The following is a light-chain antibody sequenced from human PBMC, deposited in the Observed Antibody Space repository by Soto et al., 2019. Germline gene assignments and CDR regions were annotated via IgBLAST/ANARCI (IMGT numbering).Light chain of an antibody. Sequence: DIQMTQSPSSLSASVGDRVTITCRASQSISNYLNWYQQKPGKAPKLLMFAASSLQSGVPSRFSGGGSGIDFTLTISSLQPEDFATYYCQQSYSTPRTSGQGTKVEIK. CDR1: QSISNY. CDR2: AAS. V-gene: IGKV1-39*01. J-gene: IGKJ1*01. CDR3: QQSYSTPRT.